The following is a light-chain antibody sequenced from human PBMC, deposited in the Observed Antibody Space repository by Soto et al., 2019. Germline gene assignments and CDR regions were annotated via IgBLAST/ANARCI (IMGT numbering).Light chain of an antibody. CDR3: QQYGVSQGP. CDR2: DAS. J-gene: IGKJ4*01. CDR1: QSVSTN. Sequence: TALTQSPGTLSLSPLDRVTLSCRASQSVSTNLAWYQQRPGEAPRLLIFDASARAVDIPGRFSGSGSGTDFTLTISRLEPEDFAVYYCQQYGVSQGPFGGGTKVDI. V-gene: IGKV3-20*01.